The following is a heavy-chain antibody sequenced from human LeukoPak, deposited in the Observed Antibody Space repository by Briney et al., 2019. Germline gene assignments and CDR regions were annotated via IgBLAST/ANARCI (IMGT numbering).Heavy chain of an antibody. Sequence: ASVKVSCKASGYTFTGYFIHWVRQAPGQGLEWMGWISAYNGNTNYAQKLQGRVTMTTDTSTSTAYMELRSLRSDDTAVYYCARVDRDRLNFDYWGQGTLVTVSS. D-gene: IGHD3-22*01. CDR2: ISAYNGNT. CDR1: GYTFTGYF. CDR3: ARVDRDRLNFDY. V-gene: IGHV1-18*04. J-gene: IGHJ4*02.